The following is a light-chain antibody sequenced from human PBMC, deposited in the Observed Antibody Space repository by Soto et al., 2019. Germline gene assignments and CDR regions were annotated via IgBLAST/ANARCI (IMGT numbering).Light chain of an antibody. Sequence: QSALTRPASVSGSPGQSITISCTGTSSDVGAYDFVSWHQHSPGKAPKLVTFDVTHRPPGISDRFSGSKSANTASLTISGLQAADEAFYYCSSYTTRSTLVFGGGTKVTVL. CDR2: DVT. V-gene: IGLV2-14*01. CDR3: SSYTTRSTLV. J-gene: IGLJ1*01. CDR1: SSDVGAYDF.